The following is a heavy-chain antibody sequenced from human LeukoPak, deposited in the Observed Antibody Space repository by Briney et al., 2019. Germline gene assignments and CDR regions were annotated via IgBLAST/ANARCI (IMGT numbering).Heavy chain of an antibody. Sequence: GGSLRLSCAASGFTLSNYAMHWVRQAPGRGLEWVTVISTDGKDKKYADSVKGRFAISRDNSKSTLDLQMNSLRAEDTAVYYCAKDQKWGPADYYFDSWGQGTLVTVSS. V-gene: IGHV3-30*18. D-gene: IGHD2-2*01. CDR2: ISTDGKDK. CDR3: AKDQKWGPADYYFDS. CDR1: GFTLSNYA. J-gene: IGHJ4*02.